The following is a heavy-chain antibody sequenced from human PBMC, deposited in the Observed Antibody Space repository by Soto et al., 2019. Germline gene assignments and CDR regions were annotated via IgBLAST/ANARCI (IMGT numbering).Heavy chain of an antibody. CDR2: INPNSGGT. D-gene: IGHD6-6*01. V-gene: IGHV1-2*02. J-gene: IGHJ4*02. Sequence: GASVKVSCKASGYTFTGYYMHWVRQAPGQGLEWMGWINPNSGGTNYAQKFQGRVTMTRDTSISTAYMELSRLRSDDTAVYYCARDRVYSSSSGTPAYWGQGTLVTVSS. CDR1: GYTFTGYY. CDR3: ARDRVYSSSSGTPAY.